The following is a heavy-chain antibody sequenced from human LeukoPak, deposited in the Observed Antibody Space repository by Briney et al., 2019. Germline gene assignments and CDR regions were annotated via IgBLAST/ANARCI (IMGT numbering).Heavy chain of an antibody. J-gene: IGHJ4*02. D-gene: IGHD3-9*01. CDR2: INHSGST. V-gene: IGHV4-34*01. Sequence: SETLSLTCAVYGGSFSDYYWSWIRQPPGKGLEWIGEINHSGSTNYNPSLKSRVTISVDTSKNQFSLKLSSVTAADTAVYYCARGRDILTGYYFDYWGQGTLVTVSS. CDR1: GGSFSDYY. CDR3: ARGRDILTGYYFDY.